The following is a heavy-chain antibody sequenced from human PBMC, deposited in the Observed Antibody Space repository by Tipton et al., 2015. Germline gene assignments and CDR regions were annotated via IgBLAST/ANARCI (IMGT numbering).Heavy chain of an antibody. CDR3: ARGFDDEFWSNLRLAGGCFDY. CDR2: ISWNSGKI. V-gene: IGHV3-9*01. Sequence: SLRLSCSASGFTVSNNFMMWVRQAPGKGLEWVSGISWNSGKIAYADSVKGRFTISRDNAKNSLYLQMNSLRAEDTALYYCARGFDDEFWSNLRLAGGCFDYWGQGTLVTVSS. J-gene: IGHJ4*02. CDR1: GFTVSNNF. D-gene: IGHD3-3*01.